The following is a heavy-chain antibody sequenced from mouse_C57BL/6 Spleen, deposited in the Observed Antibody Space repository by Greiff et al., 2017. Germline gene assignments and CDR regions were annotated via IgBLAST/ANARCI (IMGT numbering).Heavy chain of an antibody. Sequence: EVQLMESGGGLVKPGGSLKFSCAASGFTFSDYGMHWVRQAPEKGLEWVAYISSGSSTINYADTVKGRFTISRDTAKNTLFLQMTSLSSEDTAMXYCARKGDYDFSYAMDDWGPGTSVTVSS. D-gene: IGHD2-4*01. J-gene: IGHJ4*01. CDR2: ISSGSSTI. CDR3: ARKGDYDFSYAMDD. V-gene: IGHV5-17*01. CDR1: GFTFSDYG.